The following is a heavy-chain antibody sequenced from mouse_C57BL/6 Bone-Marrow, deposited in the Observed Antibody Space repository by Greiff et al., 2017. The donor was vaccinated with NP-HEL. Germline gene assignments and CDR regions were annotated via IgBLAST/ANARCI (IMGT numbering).Heavy chain of an antibody. Sequence: EVMLVESEGGLVQPGSSMKLSCTASGFTFSDYYMAWVRQVPEKGPEWVANINYDGSSTYYLDSLKSRFIIARDNAKNILYLQMSSLKSEDTATYYCAREDYGTLFAYWGQGTLVTVSA. CDR1: GFTFSDYY. V-gene: IGHV5-16*01. D-gene: IGHD1-1*01. J-gene: IGHJ3*01. CDR2: INYDGSST. CDR3: AREDYGTLFAY.